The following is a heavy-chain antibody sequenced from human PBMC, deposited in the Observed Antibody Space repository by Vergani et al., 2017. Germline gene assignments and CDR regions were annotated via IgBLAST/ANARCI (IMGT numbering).Heavy chain of an antibody. CDR2: IYHSGSA. J-gene: IGHJ4*02. V-gene: IGHV4-31*03. Sequence: QVQLQESGPGLVKPSQTLSLTCTVSGGSISSAGYFWNWIRQHPGKGLELIGYIYHSGSAYYNPSLESRVTMSVDTSKNQFSLNLNSVTASDTAVYYCARIPRGYCSSVICFPFDHWGQGSLVTVSS. CDR1: GGSISSAGYF. CDR3: ARIPRGYCSSVICFPFDH. D-gene: IGHD2-2*01.